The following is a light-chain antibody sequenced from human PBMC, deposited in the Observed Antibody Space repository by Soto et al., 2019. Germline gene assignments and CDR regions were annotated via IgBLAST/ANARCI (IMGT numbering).Light chain of an antibody. Sequence: IQLTQSPSSLSAFVGDRVTITCRASQGISSFLVWYQQKPGKAPKLLIYAASTLQSGVPSRFSGSGSGTDFTLTISSLQPEDVATYYCQQLNSFPLTFGGGTKV. CDR2: AAS. CDR3: QQLNSFPLT. V-gene: IGKV1-9*01. J-gene: IGKJ4*01. CDR1: QGISSF.